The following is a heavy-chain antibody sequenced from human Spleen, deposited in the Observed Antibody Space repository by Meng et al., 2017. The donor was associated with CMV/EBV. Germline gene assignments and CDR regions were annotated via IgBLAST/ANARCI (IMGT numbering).Heavy chain of an antibody. CDR2: INHSGST. Sequence: SETLSLTCAVYGGSFSGYYWSWIRQPPGKGLEWIGEINHSGSTNYNPSLKSRVTISVDTSKNQFSLKLSSVTAADTAVYYCARSPPYFIGMVYAIGPLDYWGQGTLVTVSS. V-gene: IGHV4-34*01. D-gene: IGHD2-8*01. CDR1: GGSFSGYY. J-gene: IGHJ4*02. CDR3: ARSPPYFIGMVYAIGPLDY.